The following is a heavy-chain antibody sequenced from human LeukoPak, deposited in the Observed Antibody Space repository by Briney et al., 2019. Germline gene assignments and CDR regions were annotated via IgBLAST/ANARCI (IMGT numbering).Heavy chain of an antibody. D-gene: IGHD2-2*02. J-gene: IGHJ6*03. CDR1: GGSISGYH. Sequence: PSETLSLTCTVSGGSISGYHWSWIRQPPGKGLEWIGRIYTSGSANYNPSLKSRVTMSVDTSKNQFSLKLSSVTAADTAVYYCARGQLLYLNYYYYMDVWGKGTTVTVSS. V-gene: IGHV4-4*07. CDR2: IYTSGSA. CDR3: ARGQLLYLNYYYYMDV.